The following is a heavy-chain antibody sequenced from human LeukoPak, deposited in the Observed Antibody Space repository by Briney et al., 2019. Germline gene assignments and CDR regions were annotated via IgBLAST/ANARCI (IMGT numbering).Heavy chain of an antibody. Sequence: GGSLRLSCAASGFTFSSYSMNWVRQAPGKGLEWVSSISSSSSSYIYYADSVKGRFTISRDNAKNSLYLQMNSLRAEDTAVYYCARAVAMVPAFDIWGQGTMVTVSS. CDR3: ARAVAMVPAFDI. CDR2: ISSSSSSYI. J-gene: IGHJ3*02. D-gene: IGHD3-10*01. CDR1: GFTFSSYS. V-gene: IGHV3-21*03.